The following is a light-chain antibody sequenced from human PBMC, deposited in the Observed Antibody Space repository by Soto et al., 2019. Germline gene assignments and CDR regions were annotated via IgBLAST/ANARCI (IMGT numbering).Light chain of an antibody. V-gene: IGKV1-33*01. CDR1: QDISNY. CDR2: DAS. CDR3: QQYDNLPPFT. Sequence: DIQMTQSPSSLSASVGDRVTITCQASQDISNYLNWYQQKPGKAPKLLIYDASNLETGVPSRFSGSGSGTDFTFPISSLQPEDIATYYCQQYDNLPPFTFGQVTKLEIK. J-gene: IGKJ2*01.